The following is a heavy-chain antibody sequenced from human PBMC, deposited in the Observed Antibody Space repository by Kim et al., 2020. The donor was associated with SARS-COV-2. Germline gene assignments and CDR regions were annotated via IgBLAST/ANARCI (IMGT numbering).Heavy chain of an antibody. CDR3: ALPLAAAGPA. Sequence: NKYYADSVKGRFTISRDNSKNTLYLQMNSLRAEDTAVYYCALPLAAAGPAWGQGTLVTVSS. J-gene: IGHJ4*02. CDR2: NK. D-gene: IGHD6-13*01. V-gene: IGHV3-30*02.